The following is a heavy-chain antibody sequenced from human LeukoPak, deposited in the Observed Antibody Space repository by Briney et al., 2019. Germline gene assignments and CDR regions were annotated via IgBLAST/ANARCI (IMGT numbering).Heavy chain of an antibody. CDR1: GGSFSGYY. J-gene: IGHJ5*02. D-gene: IGHD3-3*01. CDR2: INHSGST. V-gene: IGHV4-34*01. Sequence: SETLSLTCAVYGGSFSGYYWGWIRQPPGKGLEWIGEINHSGSTNYNPSLKSRVTISVDTSKNQFSLKLSSVTAADTAVYYCARFSRFTGYNWFDPWGQGTLVTVSS. CDR3: ARFSRFTGYNWFDP.